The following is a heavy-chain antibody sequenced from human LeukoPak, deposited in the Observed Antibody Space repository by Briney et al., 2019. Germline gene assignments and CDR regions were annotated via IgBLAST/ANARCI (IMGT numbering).Heavy chain of an antibody. CDR1: GYTFTSFA. CDR2: INTNTGNP. D-gene: IGHD1-26*01. J-gene: IGHJ5*02. V-gene: IGHV7-4-1*02. Sequence: ASVKVSCKASGYTFTSFAMNWVRQAPGQGLEWMGWINTNTGNPTYAQGFTGRFVFSLDTSVSTAYLQISSLKAEDTAVYYCAGEGVGAPEKLNWFDPWGQGTLVTVSS. CDR3: AGEGVGAPEKLNWFDP.